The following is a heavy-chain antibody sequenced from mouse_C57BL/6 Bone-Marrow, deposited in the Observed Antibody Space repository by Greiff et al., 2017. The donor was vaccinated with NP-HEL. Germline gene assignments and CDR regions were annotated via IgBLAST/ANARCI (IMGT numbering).Heavy chain of an antibody. J-gene: IGHJ4*01. Sequence: VQVVESGPELVKPGASVKISCKASGYAFSSSWMNWVKQRPGKGLEWIGRIYPGDGDTNYNGKFKGKATLTADKSSSTAYMQLSSLTSEDSAVYFCAIYSNYYAMDYWGQGTSVTVSS. CDR1: GYAFSSSW. CDR2: IYPGDGDT. CDR3: AIYSNYYAMDY. D-gene: IGHD2-5*01. V-gene: IGHV1-82*01.